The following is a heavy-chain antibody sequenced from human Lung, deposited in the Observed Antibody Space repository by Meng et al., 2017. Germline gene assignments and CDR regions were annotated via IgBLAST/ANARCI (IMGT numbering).Heavy chain of an antibody. CDR3: ARGPTTMAHDFDY. V-gene: IGHV4-34*01. D-gene: IGHD4-11*01. J-gene: IGHJ4*02. CDR1: DGSFSDYY. Sequence: QVQLQQGGAVMLRPSETLSVTCVVSDGSFSDYYWSWIRQPPGKGLEWIGEINHSGSTNYNPSLESRATISVDTSQNNLSLKLSSVTAADSAVYYCARGPTTMAHDFDYWGQGTLVTVSS. CDR2: INHSGST.